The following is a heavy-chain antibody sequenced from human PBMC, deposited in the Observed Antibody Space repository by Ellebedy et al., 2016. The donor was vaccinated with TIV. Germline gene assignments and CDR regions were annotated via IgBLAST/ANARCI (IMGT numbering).Heavy chain of an antibody. CDR2: IYYSGST. D-gene: IGHD3-10*01. J-gene: IGHJ4*02. Sequence: MPSETLSLTCDVSGASMSRGAFYWTWIRQKPGTGLEWMGNIYYSGSTYYKPSLKNRVTISLDTSKNQFSLRLSSETAADTAVYYCARDEGGSGSLSYWGQGTLVTVSS. CDR3: ARDEGGSGSLSY. CDR1: GASMSRGAFY. V-gene: IGHV4-31*11.